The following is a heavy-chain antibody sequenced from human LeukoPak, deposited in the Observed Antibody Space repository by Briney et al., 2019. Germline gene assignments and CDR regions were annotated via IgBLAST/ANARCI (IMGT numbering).Heavy chain of an antibody. V-gene: IGHV3-7*01. CDR1: GFTFTNYW. CDR3: AGGAKGRYFDY. Sequence: GGSLRLSCAASGFTFTNYWMTWVRQAPGKGLEWVANIKQDGSGTYYVDSVKGRFTISRDNTKNSQYLQMNSLRAEGTAVYNSAGGAKGRYFDYWGQGTLVTVSS. J-gene: IGHJ4*02. D-gene: IGHD2-21*01. CDR2: IKQDGSGT.